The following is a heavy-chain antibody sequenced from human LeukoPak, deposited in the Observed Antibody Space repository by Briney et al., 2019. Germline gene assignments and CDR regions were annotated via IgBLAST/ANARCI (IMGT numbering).Heavy chain of an antibody. D-gene: IGHD5-12*01. J-gene: IGHJ4*02. CDR2: IYYSGST. CDR3: ARDRSGYSGYDY. V-gene: IGHV4-59*01. Sequence: SETLSLTCTVSGGSISSYYWSWIRQPPGKGLEWIGYIYYSGSTNYNPSLKGRVTISVDTSKNQFSLKLSSVTAADTAVYYCARDRSGYSGYDYWGQGTLVTVSS. CDR1: GGSISSYY.